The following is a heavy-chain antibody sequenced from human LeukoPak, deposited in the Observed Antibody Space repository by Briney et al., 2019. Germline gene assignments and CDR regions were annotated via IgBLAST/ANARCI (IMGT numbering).Heavy chain of an antibody. CDR3: ATGERRGELGIYYFDY. Sequence: SQTLSLTCTVSGGSISSGSYYWSWIRQPAGKGLEWIGRIYTSGSTNYNPSLKSRVTISVDTSKNQFSLKLSSVTAADTAVYYCATGERRGELGIYYFDYWGQGTPVTVSS. D-gene: IGHD7-27*01. J-gene: IGHJ4*02. V-gene: IGHV4-61*02. CDR1: GGSISSGSYY. CDR2: IYTSGST.